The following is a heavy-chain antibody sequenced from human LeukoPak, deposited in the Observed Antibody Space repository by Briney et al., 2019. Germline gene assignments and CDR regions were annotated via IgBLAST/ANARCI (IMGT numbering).Heavy chain of an antibody. D-gene: IGHD3-9*01. CDR1: GFTFSDYY. Sequence: GGSLRLSCAASGFTFSDYYMSWIRQAPGKGLEWVSAISGSGGSTYYADSVKGRFTISRDNSKNTLYLQMNRLRAEDTAVYYCAKDPRYDILTGYYKADYYGMDVWGQGTTVTVSS. J-gene: IGHJ6*02. CDR2: ISGSGGST. CDR3: AKDPRYDILTGYYKADYYGMDV. V-gene: IGHV3-23*01.